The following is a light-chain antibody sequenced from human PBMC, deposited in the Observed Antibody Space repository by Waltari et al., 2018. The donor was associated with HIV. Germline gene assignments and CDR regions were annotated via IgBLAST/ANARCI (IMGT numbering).Light chain of an antibody. Sequence: SYELTQPPSVSVSPGQTARITCSGDALPKKSTDWCQQQSGKAPVLVIYEDSKRPSGIPERFSGSSSGTMATLTISGAPVEDEADYYCYSTDSSGNHVVFGGGTKLTVL. CDR2: EDS. CDR1: ALPKKS. V-gene: IGLV3-10*01. CDR3: YSTDSSGNHVV. J-gene: IGLJ2*01.